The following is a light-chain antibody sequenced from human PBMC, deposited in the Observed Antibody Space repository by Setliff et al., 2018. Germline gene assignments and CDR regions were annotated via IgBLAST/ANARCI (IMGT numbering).Light chain of an antibody. J-gene: IGLJ2*01. Sequence: QSVLTQPPSVSAAPGQKVTISCSGSSSNIGNNYVSWYQQLPGTAPKLLIYDNNKRPSGIPDRFSGSKSGTSATLGITGPQTGDEADYYCGTWDSSLSAVVFGGGTK. V-gene: IGLV1-51*01. CDR2: DNN. CDR1: SSNIGNNY. CDR3: GTWDSSLSAVV.